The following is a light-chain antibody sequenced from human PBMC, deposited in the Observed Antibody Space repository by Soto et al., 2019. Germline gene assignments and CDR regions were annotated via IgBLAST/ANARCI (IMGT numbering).Light chain of an antibody. J-gene: IGLJ2*01. V-gene: IGLV3-25*03. Sequence: SSELTQPPSVSVSPGQTARITCSGNALTKQYSHWYQQRPGQAPMLVISKDSERPSGIPERFSGSSSGTTVTLTISGAQAEDEADYYCQSADSSGTSLLFGGGTKLTVL. CDR2: KDS. CDR3: QSADSSGTSLL. CDR1: ALTKQY.